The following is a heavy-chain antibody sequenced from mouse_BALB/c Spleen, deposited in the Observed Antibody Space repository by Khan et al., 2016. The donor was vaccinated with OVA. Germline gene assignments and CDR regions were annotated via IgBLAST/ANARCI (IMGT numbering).Heavy chain of an antibody. D-gene: IGHD2-14*01. V-gene: IGHV1-4*01. CDR2: INPSNGYT. J-gene: IGHJ3*01. Sequence: VQLQQSGAELARPGASLNMSCKASGYTFTSYTIYWITLRPGQGLEWIGYINPSNGYTNYNQKFKDKATLTADKSSTTAYMQLSSLTSDDSAVYDCVRDGAYHRNDGWFAYWGQGTLVTVSA. CDR3: VRDGAYHRNDGWFAY. CDR1: GYTFTSYT.